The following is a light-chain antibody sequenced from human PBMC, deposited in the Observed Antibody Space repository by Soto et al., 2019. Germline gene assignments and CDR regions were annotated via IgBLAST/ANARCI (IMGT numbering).Light chain of an antibody. CDR2: DAS. Sequence: DIQMTQSPYYLTASVGNRVTITWHSIQDIATYLNWYQQKPGKAPNLLIYDASNLETGVPSRFSGGGSGTHFTFTISNLQPEDIATYYCQQYDNLPPTWTFGQGTKVDIK. CDR3: QQYDNLPPTWT. CDR1: QDIATY. V-gene: IGKV1-33*01. J-gene: IGKJ1*01.